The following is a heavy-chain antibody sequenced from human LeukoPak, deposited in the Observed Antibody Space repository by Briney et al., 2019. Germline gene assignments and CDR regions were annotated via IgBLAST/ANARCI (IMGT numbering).Heavy chain of an antibody. V-gene: IGHV4-34*01. D-gene: IGHD3-10*01. J-gene: IGHJ4*02. CDR1: GGSFSGYY. CDR3: ARASRYYGSGSYYTLAFDY. CDR2: INHSGST. Sequence: SETLSLTCAVYGGSFSGYYWSWIRQPPGKGLEWIGEINHSGSTNYNPSLKSRVTISVDTSKNQFSLKLSSVTAADTAVYYCARASRYYGSGSYYTLAFDYWGQGTLVTVSS.